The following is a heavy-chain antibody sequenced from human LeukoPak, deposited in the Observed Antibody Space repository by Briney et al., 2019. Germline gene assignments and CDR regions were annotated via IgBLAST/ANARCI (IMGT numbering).Heavy chain of an antibody. D-gene: IGHD1-26*01. CDR3: ANMGFPRGATLGGGFDY. V-gene: IGHV3-23*01. Sequence: GGSLRLSCAASGFTFSSYAMSWVRQAPGKGLEWVSAISGSGGSTYYADSVKGRFTISRDNSKNTLYLQMNSLRAEDSAVYYCANMGFPRGATLGGGFDYWGQGTLVTVSS. CDR1: GFTFSSYA. J-gene: IGHJ4*02. CDR2: ISGSGGST.